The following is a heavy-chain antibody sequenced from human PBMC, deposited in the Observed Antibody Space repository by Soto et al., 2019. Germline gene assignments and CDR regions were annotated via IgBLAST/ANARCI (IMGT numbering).Heavy chain of an antibody. CDR2: IYYSGST. J-gene: IGHJ3*02. CDR1: GGSVSSGSYY. Sequence: SETLSLTCTVSGGSVSSGSYYWSWIRQPPGKGLEWIGYIYYSGSTNYNPSLKSRVTISVDTSKNQFSLKLSSVTAADTAVYYCARDLKAVVVTASAFDIWGQGTMVTVSS. CDR3: ARDLKAVVVTASAFDI. D-gene: IGHD2-21*02. V-gene: IGHV4-61*01.